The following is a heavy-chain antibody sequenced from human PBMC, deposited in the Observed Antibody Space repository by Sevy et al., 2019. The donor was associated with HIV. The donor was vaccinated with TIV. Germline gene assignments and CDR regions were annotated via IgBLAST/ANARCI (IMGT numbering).Heavy chain of an antibody. Sequence: GGSLRLSCAASGFTFSGSAMHWVRQASGKGLEWVGRIRSKANSSAIAYAASVKGRFTISRDDSKNTAYLQMNSLKTEDTAVYYCTREEMATDYWGQGTLVTVSS. V-gene: IGHV3-73*01. CDR1: GFTFSGSA. J-gene: IGHJ4*02. CDR2: IRSKANSSAI. D-gene: IGHD5-12*01. CDR3: TREEMATDY.